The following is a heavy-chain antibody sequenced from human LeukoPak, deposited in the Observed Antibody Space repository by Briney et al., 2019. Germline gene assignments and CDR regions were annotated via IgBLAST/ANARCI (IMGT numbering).Heavy chain of an antibody. D-gene: IGHD2/OR15-2a*01. CDR1: GFTFSSYG. Sequence: GGSLRLSCAASGFTFSSYGMHWVRQAPGKGLEWVALIWYDGSNKYCADSVKGRFTISRDNARNSLYLQMNSLRAEDTAVYFCARGGLSIMGYWGQGTLVTVSS. CDR3: ARGGLSIMGY. CDR2: IWYDGSNK. J-gene: IGHJ4*02. V-gene: IGHV3-33*01.